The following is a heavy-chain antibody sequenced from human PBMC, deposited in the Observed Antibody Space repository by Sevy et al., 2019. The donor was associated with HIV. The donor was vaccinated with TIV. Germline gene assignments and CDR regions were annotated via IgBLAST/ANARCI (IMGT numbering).Heavy chain of an antibody. CDR3: ARQAHNFDWLPSYFDH. V-gene: IGHV3-30-3*01. Sequence: GGSLRLSCAASGFTFSTYAIHWVRQAPGKGLEWVAVISYDGSKKYYADSVKGRFTISRDNSKNTLYLRMNSLRAEDTAVYYCARQAHNFDWLPSYFDHWGQGTLVTVSS. J-gene: IGHJ4*02. CDR1: GFTFSTYA. D-gene: IGHD3-9*01. CDR2: ISYDGSKK.